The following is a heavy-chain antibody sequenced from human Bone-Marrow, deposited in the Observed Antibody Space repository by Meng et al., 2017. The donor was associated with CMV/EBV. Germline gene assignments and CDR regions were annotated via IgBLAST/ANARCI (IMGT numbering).Heavy chain of an antibody. CDR1: GFTFSDYY. CDR3: ARSVLRFLEWGLCFDY. J-gene: IGHJ4*02. D-gene: IGHD3-3*01. Sequence: LSLTCAASGFTFSDYYMSWIRQAPGKGLEWVSYISSSGSTIYYADSVKGRFTISRDNAKNSLYLQMNSLRAEDTAVYYCARSVLRFLEWGLCFDYWGQGTLVTVSS. CDR2: ISSSGSTI. V-gene: IGHV3-11*01.